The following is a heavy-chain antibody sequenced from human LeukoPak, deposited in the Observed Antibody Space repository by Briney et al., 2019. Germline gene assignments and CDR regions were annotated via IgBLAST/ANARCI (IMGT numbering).Heavy chain of an antibody. CDR2: IKLDGSEK. D-gene: IGHD1/OR15-1a*01. CDR3: ARNKGGFDS. V-gene: IGHV3-7*01. CDR1: GFTFSNYW. J-gene: IGHJ4*02. Sequence: PGGSLRPSCAASGFTFSNYWMSWVRQAPGKGLEWVATIKLDGSEKYYVDSVKGRFTISRDNARESLYLQMNSLRAEDTAVYYCARNKGGFDSWGQGTLVTVSS.